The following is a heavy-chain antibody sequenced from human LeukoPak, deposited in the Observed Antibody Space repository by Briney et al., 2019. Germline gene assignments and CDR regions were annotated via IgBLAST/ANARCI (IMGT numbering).Heavy chain of an antibody. D-gene: IGHD2-8*01. V-gene: IGHV3-48*03. CDR3: ARDTNEWTSAPGYFDY. CDR1: GFTFSSFE. CDR2: ISSAGTI. Sequence: GGSLRLSYAASGFTFSSFEMNGVRQAPGKGLEWISYISSAGTIYYADSVRGRFTISRDNAKNSLYLQMNNLRGDDTAVYYCARDTNEWTSAPGYFDYWGQGILVTVSS. J-gene: IGHJ4*02.